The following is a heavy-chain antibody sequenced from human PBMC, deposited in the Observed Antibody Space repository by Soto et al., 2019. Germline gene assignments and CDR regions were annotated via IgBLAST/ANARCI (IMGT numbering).Heavy chain of an antibody. CDR2: INHSGST. D-gene: IGHD3-3*01. CDR1: GGSFSGYY. J-gene: IGHJ4*02. CDR3: AREPITIFGVVIYY. Sequence: SETLSLTCAVYGGSFSGYYWSWIRQPPGKGLEWIGEINHSGSTNYNPSLKSRVTISVDTSKNQFSLKLSSVTAADTAVYYCAREPITIFGVVIYYWGQGTLVTVSS. V-gene: IGHV4-34*01.